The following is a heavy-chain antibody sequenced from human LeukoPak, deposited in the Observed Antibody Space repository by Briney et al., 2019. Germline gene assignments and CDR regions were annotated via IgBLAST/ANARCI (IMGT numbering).Heavy chain of an antibody. CDR3: ARQDIVVVVAQEYYFDY. J-gene: IGHJ4*02. D-gene: IGHD2-15*01. V-gene: IGHV4-39*01. CDR2: IYYSGST. CDR1: GGSISSSSYY. Sequence: SETLSLTCTVSGGSISSSSYYCGWIRQPPGKGLEWIGSIYYSGSTYYNPSLKSRVTISVDTSKNQFSLKLSSVTAADTAVYYCARQDIVVVVAQEYYFDYWGQGTLVTVSS.